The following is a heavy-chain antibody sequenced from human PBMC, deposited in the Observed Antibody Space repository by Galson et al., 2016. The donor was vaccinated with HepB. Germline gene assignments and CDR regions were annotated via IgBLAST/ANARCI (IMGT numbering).Heavy chain of an antibody. Sequence: ETLSLTCSVSSGSLSSGVYYWSWIRQPPGKGLEWIGYIFYGGSTNYNPSLNSRVTISVDTSRNEFSLKMHSVTAADTAVYYCARDVWYRPESWGQGTLVTVSS. V-gene: IGHV4-61*08. CDR1: SGSLSSGVYY. CDR3: ARDVWYRPES. J-gene: IGHJ5*02. CDR2: IFYGGST. D-gene: IGHD6-13*01.